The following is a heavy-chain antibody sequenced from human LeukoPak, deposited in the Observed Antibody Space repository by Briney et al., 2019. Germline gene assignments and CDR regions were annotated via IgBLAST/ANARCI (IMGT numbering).Heavy chain of an antibody. J-gene: IGHJ4*02. CDR1: GYIFANYG. D-gene: IGHD3-10*01. CDR3: AREPISSGTYYPRSDY. Sequence: ASVKVSCKPSGYIFANYGFAWVRQAPGQGLEWMGWINTYNGNTKYSQKLQGRVTVTTDTSTSTAYMELRSLASDDTAVYYCAREPISSGTYYPRSDYWGQGTLVTVSS. CDR2: INTYNGNT. V-gene: IGHV1-18*01.